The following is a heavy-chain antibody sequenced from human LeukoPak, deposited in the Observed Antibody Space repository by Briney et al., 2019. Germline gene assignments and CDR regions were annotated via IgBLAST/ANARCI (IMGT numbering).Heavy chain of an antibody. CDR2: IKQDGSEK. V-gene: IGHV3-7*01. D-gene: IGHD6-19*01. J-gene: IGHJ6*03. CDR1: GFTFSSYA. CDR3: ARGYSSGWDYYYYYMDV. Sequence: GGSLRLSCAGSGFTFSSYAMSWVRQAPGKGLEWVANIKQDGSEKYYVDSVKGRFTISRDNAKNSLYLQMNSLRAEDTAVYYCARGYSSGWDYYYYYMDVWGKGTTVTISS.